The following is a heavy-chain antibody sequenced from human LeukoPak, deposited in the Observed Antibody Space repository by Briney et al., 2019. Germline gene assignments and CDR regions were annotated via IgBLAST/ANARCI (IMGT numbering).Heavy chain of an antibody. D-gene: IGHD3-22*01. CDR1: GFTFSSYS. J-gene: IGHJ4*02. V-gene: IGHV3-21*01. CDR3: AKVLSKGGGYYLTDF. Sequence: GGSLRLSCAASGFTFSSYSINWVRQAPGKGLEWVSCVSSTSSFIYYADSVKGRFTISSDNAKNSLYLQMNSLRAEDTAVYYCAKVLSKGGGYYLTDFWGQGTLVTVSS. CDR2: VSSTSSFI.